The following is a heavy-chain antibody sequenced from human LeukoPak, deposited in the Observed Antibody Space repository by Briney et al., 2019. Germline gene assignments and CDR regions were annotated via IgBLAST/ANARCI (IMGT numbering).Heavy chain of an antibody. D-gene: IGHD3-10*01. CDR1: GGTFSSYA. CDR2: VIPIFGTA. CDR3: ARLRGSGGLNALDI. Sequence: GASVKVSCKASGGTFSSYAISWVRQAPGQGLEWMGGVIPIFGTANYAQKFQGRVTITADESTSTAYMELSSLRSEDTAVYYCARLRGSGGLNALDIWGQGTMVTVSS. J-gene: IGHJ3*02. V-gene: IGHV1-69*13.